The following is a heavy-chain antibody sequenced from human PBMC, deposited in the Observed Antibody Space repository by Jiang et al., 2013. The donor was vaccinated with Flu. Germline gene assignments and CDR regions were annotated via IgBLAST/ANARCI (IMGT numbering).Heavy chain of an antibody. V-gene: IGHV3-23*01. CDR3: AKRSNWGYDDWYFDL. CDR1: GFTFTSHV. Sequence: ASGFTFTSHVMNWVRQAPGKGPEWVSAISGDGGVTYYADSVKGRFTISRDNSKSIVSLQMNGLRAEDTAVYYCAKRSNWGYDDWYFDLWGRGTLVTVSS. D-gene: IGHD7-27*01. CDR2: ISGDGGVT. J-gene: IGHJ2*01.